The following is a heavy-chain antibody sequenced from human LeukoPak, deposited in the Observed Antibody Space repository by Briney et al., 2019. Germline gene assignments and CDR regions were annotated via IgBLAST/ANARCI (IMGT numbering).Heavy chain of an antibody. J-gene: IGHJ5*02. V-gene: IGHV3-48*01. CDR2: IRSSPSTI. CDR3: ARGLEGHYVWEYGWFDP. D-gene: IGHD3-16*01. Sequence: GGSLRLSCAASGFTFSNYAMNWVRQAPGKGLEWLSYIRSSPSTIYYAHSVKGRFTVSRDNAKNSLYLQMNSLRAEDTAMYYCARGLEGHYVWEYGWFDPWGRGTLVTVSS. CDR1: GFTFSNYA.